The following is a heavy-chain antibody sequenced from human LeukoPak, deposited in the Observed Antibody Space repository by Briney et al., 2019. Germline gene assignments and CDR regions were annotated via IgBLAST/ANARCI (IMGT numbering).Heavy chain of an antibody. CDR3: ARGYYYDSSVAY. CDR2: ISHSSIYI. Sequence: GGSLRLSCAASGFTFSTFGFNWVRQAPGKGVEWVSSISHSSIYISYADSVKGRFTISRDNARNSLYLQMDSLRVEDTAVYYCARGYYYDSSVAYWGQGTLVTVSS. V-gene: IGHV3-21*01. J-gene: IGHJ4*02. D-gene: IGHD3-22*01. CDR1: GFTFSTFG.